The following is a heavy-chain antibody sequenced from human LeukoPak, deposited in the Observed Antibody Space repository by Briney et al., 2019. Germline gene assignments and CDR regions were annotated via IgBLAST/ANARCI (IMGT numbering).Heavy chain of an antibody. V-gene: IGHV1-18*01. CDR1: GYTFNSYS. D-gene: IGHD6-19*01. CDR3: ARDLFLYSSGWTGYFDY. Sequence: ASVTVSCKASGYTFNSYSISWVRQAPGQGLEWMGWINTYNGNTYYAQNLQGRVTMTTDTSTSTAYMEVRSLRSDDTAVYYCARDLFLYSSGWTGYFDYWGQGTLVSVSS. J-gene: IGHJ4*02. CDR2: INTYNGNT.